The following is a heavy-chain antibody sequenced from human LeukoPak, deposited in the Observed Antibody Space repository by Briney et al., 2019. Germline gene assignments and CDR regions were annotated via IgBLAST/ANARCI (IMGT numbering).Heavy chain of an antibody. J-gene: IGHJ6*03. V-gene: IGHV4-4*09. D-gene: IGHD3-3*01. CDR2: IYTSGST. CDR1: GGSISSYY. Sequence: SETLSLTCTVSGGSISSYYWSWIRQPPGKGLEWIGYIYTSGSTNYNPSLKSRVTISVDPSKNQFSLKLSSVTAADTAVYYCASYRYRYDFWSGPHYYYYMDVWGKGTTVTVSS. CDR3: ASYRYRYDFWSGPHYYYYMDV.